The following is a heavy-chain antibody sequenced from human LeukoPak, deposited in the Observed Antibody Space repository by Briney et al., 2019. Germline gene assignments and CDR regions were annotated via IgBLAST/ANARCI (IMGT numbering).Heavy chain of an antibody. CDR1: GFTFSTYS. CDR2: ITSSRSTM. Sequence: GGSLRLSCAASGFTFSTYSMNWVRQAPGKGLEWVSYITSSRSTMFYADSVKGRFTISRDTSKNTVLLQMNSLRVADTAIYYCARDEGYGSGSFDIWGQGRMVTVSS. CDR3: ARDEGYGSGSFDI. J-gene: IGHJ3*02. V-gene: IGHV3-48*01. D-gene: IGHD3-10*01.